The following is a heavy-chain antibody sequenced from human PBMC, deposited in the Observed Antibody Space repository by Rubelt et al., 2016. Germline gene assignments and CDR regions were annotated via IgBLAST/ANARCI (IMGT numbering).Heavy chain of an antibody. CDR3: ARGGIVVVPAATFDY. D-gene: IGHD2-2*01. V-gene: IGHV4-34*01. CDR2: IYHSGST. Sequence: QVQLQQWGAGLLKPSETLSLTCAVYGGSFSGYYWSWIRQPPGKGLEWIGEIYHSGSTNYNPSLKVGVTISVETSKNQFSLKLSSVTAADTAVYYCARGGIVVVPAATFDYWGQGTLVTVSS. CDR1: GGSFSGYY. J-gene: IGHJ4*02.